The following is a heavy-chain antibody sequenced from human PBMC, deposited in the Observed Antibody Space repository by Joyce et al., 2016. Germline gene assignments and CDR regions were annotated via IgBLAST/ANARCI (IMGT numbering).Heavy chain of an antibody. D-gene: IGHD1/OR15-1a*01. CDR3: ARDVNWYNYLDL. V-gene: IGHV1-18*01. Sequence: QAQLVQSGDEVRKPGASVKVSCKASHYPFTSYGISWVRQAPGQGLEWMGWISTHNGDTKDSQKFQDRVTMTTETSTETAYMELRSLTSDDTAVYFCARDVNWYNYLDLWGRGALVIVST. CDR2: ISTHNGDT. J-gene: IGHJ2*01. CDR1: HYPFTSYG.